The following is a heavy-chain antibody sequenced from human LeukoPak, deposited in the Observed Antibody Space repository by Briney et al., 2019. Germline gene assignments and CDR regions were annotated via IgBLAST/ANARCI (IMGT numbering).Heavy chain of an antibody. CDR2: IYNTGST. CDR3: AIANLHDYGDYILRLDFDD. Sequence: SETLSLTCTVSGGSISTYYWSWIRQPPGKGLEWIGYIYNTGSTNYNPSLKSRVTISVATSKNQFSLRLSSVNAAGTAVYYCAIANLHDYGDYILRLDFDDWGQGTLVSVSS. D-gene: IGHD4-17*01. V-gene: IGHV4-59*01. J-gene: IGHJ4*02. CDR1: GGSISTYY.